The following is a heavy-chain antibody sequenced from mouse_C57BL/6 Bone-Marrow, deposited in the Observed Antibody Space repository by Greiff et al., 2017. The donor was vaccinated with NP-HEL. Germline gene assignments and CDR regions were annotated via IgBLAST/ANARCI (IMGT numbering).Heavy chain of an antibody. CDR3: TGWLLPLYWYFDV. Sequence: VKLMESGAELVRPGASVTLSCKASGYTFTDYEMHWVKQTPVHGLEWIGAIDPETGGTAYNQKFKGKAILTADKSSSTAYMELRSLTSEDSAVYYCTGWLLPLYWYFDVWGTGTTVTVSS. CDR2: IDPETGGT. CDR1: GYTFTDYE. J-gene: IGHJ1*03. V-gene: IGHV1-15*01. D-gene: IGHD2-3*01.